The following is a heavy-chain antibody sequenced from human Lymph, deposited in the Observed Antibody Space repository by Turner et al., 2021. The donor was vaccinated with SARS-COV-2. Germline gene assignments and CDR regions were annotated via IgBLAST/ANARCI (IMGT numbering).Heavy chain of an antibody. D-gene: IGHD3-10*01. Sequence: EVQLLESGGGLVQPGGSRRLSCAASGFTFSSYAMSWVRQAPGKGLEWVSSISVSGGSTYYADSVKGRFTISRDNSKNTLYLQMNSLRAEDTAVYYCAKGVRGVIIPEAFDIWGQGTMVTISS. CDR1: GFTFSSYA. V-gene: IGHV3-23*01. CDR2: ISVSGGST. J-gene: IGHJ3*02. CDR3: AKGVRGVIIPEAFDI.